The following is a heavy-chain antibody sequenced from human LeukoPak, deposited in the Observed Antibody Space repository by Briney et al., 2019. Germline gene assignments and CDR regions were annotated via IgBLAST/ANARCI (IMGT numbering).Heavy chain of an antibody. CDR2: ISSSGSTI. CDR3: ARDIRTVTDYCYYYMDV. V-gene: IGHV3-48*03. D-gene: IGHD1-14*01. Sequence: GGSLRLSCAASGFTFSSYEMNWVRQAPGKGLEWVSYISSSGSTIYYADSVKGRFTISRDNAKNSLYLQMNSLRAEDTALYYCARDIRTVTDYCYYYMDVWGKGTTVTVSS. CDR1: GFTFSSYE. J-gene: IGHJ6*03.